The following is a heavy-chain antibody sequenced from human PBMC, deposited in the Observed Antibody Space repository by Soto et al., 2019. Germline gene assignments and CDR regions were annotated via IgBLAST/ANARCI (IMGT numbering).Heavy chain of an antibody. Sequence: GGSLRLSCAASGFTFSSYGMHWVRQAPGKGLEWVAVISYDGSNKYYADSVKGRFTISRDNSKNTLYLQMNSLRAEDTAVYYCAKDHEGSGWYGARYYFDYWGQGTLVTVSS. V-gene: IGHV3-30*18. D-gene: IGHD6-19*01. CDR2: ISYDGSNK. J-gene: IGHJ4*02. CDR3: AKDHEGSGWYGARYYFDY. CDR1: GFTFSSYG.